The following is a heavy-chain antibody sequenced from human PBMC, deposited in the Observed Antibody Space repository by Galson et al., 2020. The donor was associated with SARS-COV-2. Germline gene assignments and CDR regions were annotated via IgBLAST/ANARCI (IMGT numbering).Heavy chain of an antibody. Sequence: SQASETLSITCAVSGGSFSGYQWSWIRQPPGKGLEWTGEVTNTGSTNFNTSLKSRVTLSVDSSKNHFSLKIRSVTAADTAVYYCSRLTRYSSRLDVENWGREYFEKWVQGTLVTVSS. J-gene: IGHJ1*01. CDR2: VTNTGST. CDR1: GGSFSGYQ. V-gene: IGHV4-34*01. CDR3: SRLTRYSSRLDVENWGREYFEK. D-gene: IGHD6-19*01.